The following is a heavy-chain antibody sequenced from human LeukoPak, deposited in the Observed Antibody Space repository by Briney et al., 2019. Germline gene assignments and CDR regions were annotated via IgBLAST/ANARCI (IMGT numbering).Heavy chain of an antibody. V-gene: IGHV1-2*06. CDR3: ARRSVGIGFDY. CDR2: INPNSGGT. J-gene: IGHJ4*02. Sequence: ASVKVSCKASGGTFSSYAISWVRQAPGQGLEWMGRINPNSGGTNYAQKFQGRVTMTRDTSISTAYMELSRLRSDDTAVYYCARRSVGIGFDYWGQGTLVTVSS. CDR1: GGTFSSYA. D-gene: IGHD7-27*01.